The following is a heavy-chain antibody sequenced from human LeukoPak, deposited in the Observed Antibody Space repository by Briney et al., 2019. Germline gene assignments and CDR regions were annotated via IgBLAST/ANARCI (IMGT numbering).Heavy chain of an antibody. V-gene: IGHV4-4*02. Sequence: SETLSLTCAVSVDSLSISNWWSWVRQPPGKGLEGIGEIYHSGSTNYNPSLKSRVTISVDTSKNQFSLKRSSVTAADTAVYYCARAQFDYGSGSYGWFDPWGQGTLVTVSS. CDR2: IYHSGST. J-gene: IGHJ5*02. D-gene: IGHD3-10*01. CDR1: VDSLSISNW. CDR3: ARAQFDYGSGSYGWFDP.